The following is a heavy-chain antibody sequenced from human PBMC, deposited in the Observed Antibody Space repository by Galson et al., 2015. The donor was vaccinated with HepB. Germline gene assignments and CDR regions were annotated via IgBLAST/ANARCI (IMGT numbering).Heavy chain of an antibody. J-gene: IGHJ6*02. Sequence: SLRLSCAASGFTFSSYAMSWVRQAPGKGLEWVSANSGSGGSTYYADSVKGRFTISRDNAKNSLYLQMNSLRAEDTAVYYCARVEGYSYGYSRTDGMDVWGQGTTVTVSS. CDR1: GFTFSSYA. D-gene: IGHD5-18*01. CDR3: ARVEGYSYGYSRTDGMDV. V-gene: IGHV3-23*01. CDR2: NSGSGGST.